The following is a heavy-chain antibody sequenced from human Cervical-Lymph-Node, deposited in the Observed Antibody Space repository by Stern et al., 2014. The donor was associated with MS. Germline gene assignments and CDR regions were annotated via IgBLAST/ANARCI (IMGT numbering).Heavy chain of an antibody. D-gene: IGHD1/OR15-1a*01. J-gene: IGHJ6*02. CDR2: VSAYNGNT. CDR1: GYTFTSYG. V-gene: IGHV1-18*01. CDR3: ASGEVTGPTDYGMDV. Sequence: VQPVESGAEVKKPGASVKVSCKASGYTFTSYGIRWVRQAPGQGLEWMGWVSAYNGNTNYAQKLQGRVTMTTDTSTSTAYMELRSLRSDDTAVYYCASGEVTGPTDYGMDVWGQGTTVTVSS.